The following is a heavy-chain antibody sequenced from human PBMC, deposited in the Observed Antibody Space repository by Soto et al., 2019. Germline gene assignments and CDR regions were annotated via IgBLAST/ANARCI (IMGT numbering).Heavy chain of an antibody. Sequence: PGGSLRLSCASSGFTFSSYGMNWVRQAPGKGLEWVAVIWYDGSNKYYADSVKGRFTISRDNSKNTLYLQMNSLRAEDTAVYYWARGSSPTVRVVFDIGAQGKMVTFSS. CDR2: IWYDGSNK. V-gene: IGHV3-33*01. D-gene: IGHD6-13*01. CDR1: GFTFSSYG. CDR3: ARGSSPTVRVVFDI. J-gene: IGHJ3*02.